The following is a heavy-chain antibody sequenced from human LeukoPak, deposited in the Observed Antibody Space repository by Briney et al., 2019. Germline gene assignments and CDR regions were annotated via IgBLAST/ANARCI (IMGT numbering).Heavy chain of an antibody. CDR1: GFTFSSYA. Sequence: GGSLRLSCAASGFTFSSYAMRWVRQAPGKGLEWVSAISGSGGSTYYADSVKGRFTISRDNSKNTLYLQMNSLRAEDTAVYYCAKSLWLPSSSPDYWGQGTLVTVSS. D-gene: IGHD3-9*01. J-gene: IGHJ4*02. CDR3: AKSLWLPSSSPDY. CDR2: ISGSGGST. V-gene: IGHV3-23*01.